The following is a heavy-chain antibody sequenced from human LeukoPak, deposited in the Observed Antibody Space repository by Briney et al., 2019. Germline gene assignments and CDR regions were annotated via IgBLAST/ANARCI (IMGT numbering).Heavy chain of an antibody. CDR3: ARDVDYYDSSGYYDLFDY. D-gene: IGHD3-22*01. Sequence: GGSLRLSCAAPGFAFSSYSMNWVRQAPGKGLEWVSSISSSSSYIYYADSVKGRFTISRDNAKNSLYLQMNSLRAEDTAVYYCARDVDYYDSSGYYDLFDYWGQGTLVTVSS. V-gene: IGHV3-21*01. CDR2: ISSSSSYI. J-gene: IGHJ4*02. CDR1: GFAFSSYS.